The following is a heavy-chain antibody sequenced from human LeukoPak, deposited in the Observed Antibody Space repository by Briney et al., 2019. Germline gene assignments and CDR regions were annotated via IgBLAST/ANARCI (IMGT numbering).Heavy chain of an antibody. CDR3: AKAPSYDSSGYYFQPYFQH. J-gene: IGHJ1*01. CDR1: GFTFYDYA. Sequence: GGSLRLSCAASGFTFYDYAMHWVRQAPGKGLEWVSGISWNSGSIGYADSVKGRFTISRDNAKNSLYLQMNSLRAEDTALYYCAKAPSYDSSGYYFQPYFQHWGQGTLVTVSS. CDR2: ISWNSGSI. V-gene: IGHV3-9*01. D-gene: IGHD3-22*01.